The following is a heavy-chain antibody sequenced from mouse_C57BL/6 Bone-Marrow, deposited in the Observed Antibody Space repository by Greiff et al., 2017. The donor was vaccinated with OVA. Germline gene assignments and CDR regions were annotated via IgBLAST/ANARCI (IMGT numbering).Heavy chain of an antibody. CDR2: IDPENGDT. V-gene: IGHV14-4*01. J-gene: IGHJ4*01. CDR1: GFNIQDDS. CDR3: TTSGISYYYAMDD. D-gene: IGHD1-3*01. Sequence: EVQLQQSGAELVRPGASVKLSCTASGFNIQDDSMHWVKQRPEQGLEWIGWIDPENGDTEYASKFQGKATITADTSSNTAYLKLSSLTSEDTAVYYCTTSGISYYYAMDDWGKGTSVTVSS.